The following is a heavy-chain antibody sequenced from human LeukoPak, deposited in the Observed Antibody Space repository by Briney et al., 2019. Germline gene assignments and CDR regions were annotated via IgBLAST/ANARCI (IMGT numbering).Heavy chain of an antibody. CDR3: ARASGGYEYYFDY. Sequence: SETLSLTCAVYGASLSAYYWTWIRQSPGEGLEWIGEINHSGSTNYNPSLKSRVTISVDTSKSHPSLELTSVTAADTAVYYCARASGGYEYYFDYWGQGTLVTVSS. J-gene: IGHJ4*02. CDR1: GASLSAYY. D-gene: IGHD5-12*01. CDR2: INHSGST. V-gene: IGHV4-34*01.